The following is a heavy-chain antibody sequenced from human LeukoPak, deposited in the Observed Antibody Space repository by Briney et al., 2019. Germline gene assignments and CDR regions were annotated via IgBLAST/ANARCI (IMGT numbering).Heavy chain of an antibody. J-gene: IGHJ4*02. Sequence: SETLSLTCAVDGDSLDNLYWSWVRQSPGKGLEWIGEVKVGGDTKYNPSLKSRVTMAADTSRNQFSLRLTFVTAADTAIYYCARSFGWYALDVWGQGALVTVSS. CDR1: GDSLDNLY. CDR3: ARSFGWYALDV. D-gene: IGHD6-19*01. CDR2: VKVGGDT. V-gene: IGHV4-34*01.